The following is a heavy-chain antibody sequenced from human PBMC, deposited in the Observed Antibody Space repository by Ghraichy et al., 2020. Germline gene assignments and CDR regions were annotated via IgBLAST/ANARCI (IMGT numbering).Heavy chain of an antibody. Sequence: GGSLRLSCAASGFTFSSYSMNWVRQAPGKGLEWVSYISSSSSTIYYADSVKGRFTISRDNAKNSLYLQMNSLRDEDTAVYYCARAFEGVYYDSSGYGAWFWGQGTLVTVSS. CDR1: GFTFSSYS. V-gene: IGHV3-48*02. D-gene: IGHD3-22*01. CDR3: ARAFEGVYYDSSGYGAWF. CDR2: ISSSSSTI. J-gene: IGHJ4*02.